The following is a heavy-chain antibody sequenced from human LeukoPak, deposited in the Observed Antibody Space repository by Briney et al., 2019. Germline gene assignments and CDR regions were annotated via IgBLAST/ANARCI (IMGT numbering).Heavy chain of an antibody. V-gene: IGHV4-59*08. Sequence: SETLSLTCTVSGGSISSYYWSWIRQPPGKGLEWIGYIYYSGSTNYNPSLKSRVTISVDTSKNQFSLKLSSVTAADTAVYYCARVSEGYYYYGMDVWGQGTTVTVSS. CDR2: IYYSGST. CDR3: ARVSEGYYYYGMDV. D-gene: IGHD3-10*01. CDR1: GGSISSYY. J-gene: IGHJ6*02.